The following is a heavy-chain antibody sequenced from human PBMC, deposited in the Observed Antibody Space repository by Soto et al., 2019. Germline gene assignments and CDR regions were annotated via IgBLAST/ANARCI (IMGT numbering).Heavy chain of an antibody. CDR2: IIPIFGTT. CDR1: GGTLSSYA. CDR3: ARDYQTYDFWSGYYSGYYGTDV. Sequence: SVKVSCKASGGTLSSYAISWVRQAPGQGLEWMGGIIPIFGTTNYAQKFQGRVTVTADKSTSTAYMEVSSLRFEDTAVYYCARDYQTYDFWSGYYSGYYGTDVWGQGTTVTVSS. V-gene: IGHV1-69*06. J-gene: IGHJ6*02. D-gene: IGHD3-3*01.